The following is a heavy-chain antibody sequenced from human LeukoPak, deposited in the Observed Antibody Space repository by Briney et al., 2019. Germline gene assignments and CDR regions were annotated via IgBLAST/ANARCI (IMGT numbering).Heavy chain of an antibody. CDR3: ARDLAPHLKTIPGRLLLGAY. V-gene: IGHV1-18*01. CDR2: ISAYNGNT. J-gene: IGHJ4*02. D-gene: IGHD3-16*01. CDR1: GYTFTSYG. Sequence: ASVKVSCKASGYTFTSYGISWVRQAPGQGLEWMGWISAYNGNTNYAQKLQGRDTMTTDTSTSTAYMELRSLRSDDTAVYYCARDLAPHLKTIPGRLLLGAYWGQGTLVTVSS.